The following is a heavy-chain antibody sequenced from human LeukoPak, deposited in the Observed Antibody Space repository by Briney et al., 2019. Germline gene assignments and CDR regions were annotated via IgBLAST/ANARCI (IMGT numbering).Heavy chain of an antibody. CDR3: ARDEGWLQFDY. CDR1: GFTLSSYW. V-gene: IGHV3-7*01. J-gene: IGHJ4*02. CDR2: IKEDGSEK. D-gene: IGHD5-24*01. Sequence: GGSLTLSCLASGFTLSSYWMSWVRPAPGKGLEWVANIKEDGSEKYYVDSVNGRFTISRDKAKHPLYLQMNSLRAEDTAVYYCARDEGWLQFDYWGQGALATVSS.